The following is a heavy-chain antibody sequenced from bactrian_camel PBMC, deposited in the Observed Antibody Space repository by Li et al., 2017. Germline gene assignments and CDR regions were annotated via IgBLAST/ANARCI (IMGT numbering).Heavy chain of an antibody. CDR1: GFTFAVYD. V-gene: IGHV3S40*01. CDR2: INSAGHRT. D-gene: IGHD6*01. Sequence: VQLVESGGGLVQPGGSLRLSCAASGFTFAVYDMSWVRQAPGKGLEWISGINSAGHRTYYADSVKGRFTISRDDAKNTLYLQLNSLETEDTAMYYCAKGEGGSWYADYWGQGTQVTVS. CDR3: AKGEGGSWYADY. J-gene: IGHJ4*01.